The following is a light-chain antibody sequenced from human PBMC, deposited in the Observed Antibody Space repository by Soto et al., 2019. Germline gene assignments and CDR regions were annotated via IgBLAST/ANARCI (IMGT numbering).Light chain of an antibody. CDR2: EVS. J-gene: IGLJ2*01. Sequence: QSALTQPPYASGSPGQSVAISCTGTSSDVGGYNFVSWYQQHPGKAPKVLIYEVSKRASGVPDRFSGSKSGNTASLTVSGLQAEDEADYYCSSYAGSNNVLFGGGTKLTVL. CDR3: SSYAGSNNVL. CDR1: SSDVGGYNF. V-gene: IGLV2-8*01.